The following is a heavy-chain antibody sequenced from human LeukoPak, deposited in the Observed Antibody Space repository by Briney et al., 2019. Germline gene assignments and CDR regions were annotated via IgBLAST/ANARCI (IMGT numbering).Heavy chain of an antibody. CDR2: ISGSGGST. V-gene: IGHV3-23*01. CDR1: GFTFSSYG. D-gene: IGHD3-10*02. Sequence: GGSLRLSCAASGFTFSSYGMSWVRQAPGKGLEWVSAISGSGGSTYYADSVKGRFTTSRDNAKNSLYLQMNSLRAEDTAVYYCAELGITMIGGVWGKGTTVTISS. CDR3: AELGITMIGGV. J-gene: IGHJ6*04.